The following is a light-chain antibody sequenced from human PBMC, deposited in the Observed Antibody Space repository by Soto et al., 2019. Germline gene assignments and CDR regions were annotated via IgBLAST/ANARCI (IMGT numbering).Light chain of an antibody. CDR2: GNS. V-gene: IGLV1-40*01. CDR3: RAYDGRLSAVV. Sequence: QSVLTQPPSVSGAPGQRVTISCTGSSSNIGAGYDVHWYQQLPGTAPKLLIYGNSNRPSGVPDRFSGSKSGTSASLAITGLQAEDEADYYCRAYDGRLSAVVFGGGTKVTVL. CDR1: SSNIGAGYD. J-gene: IGLJ2*01.